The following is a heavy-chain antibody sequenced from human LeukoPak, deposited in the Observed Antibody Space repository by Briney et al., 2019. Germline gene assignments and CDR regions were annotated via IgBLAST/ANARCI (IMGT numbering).Heavy chain of an antibody. J-gene: IGHJ4*02. CDR2: IYQSGST. Sequence: SETLSLTCAVSGYSISSGYYWGWIRQPPGKGLEWIGTIYQSGSTYYNPSLKSRVTLSVDTSKNQFSLKLSSVTAADTAVYCCARDQRPYDSSGYYYPVWDYWGQGTLVTVSS. D-gene: IGHD3-22*01. V-gene: IGHV4-38-2*02. CDR1: GYSISSGYY. CDR3: ARDQRPYDSSGYYYPVWDY.